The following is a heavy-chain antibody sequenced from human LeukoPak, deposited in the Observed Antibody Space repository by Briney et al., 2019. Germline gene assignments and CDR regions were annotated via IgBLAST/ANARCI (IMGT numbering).Heavy chain of an antibody. CDR3: ARDLGEYYDSSGYLDY. CDR2: ISSSGST. D-gene: IGHD3-22*01. Sequence: SETLSLTCTVSGDSISSGDYYWSWIRQPAGKGLEWIGRISSSGSTNYNPSLKSRVTISVDTSKNQFSLKLSSVTAADTAVYYCARDLGEYYDSSGYLDYWGQGTLVTVSS. V-gene: IGHV4-61*02. J-gene: IGHJ4*02. CDR1: GDSISSGDYY.